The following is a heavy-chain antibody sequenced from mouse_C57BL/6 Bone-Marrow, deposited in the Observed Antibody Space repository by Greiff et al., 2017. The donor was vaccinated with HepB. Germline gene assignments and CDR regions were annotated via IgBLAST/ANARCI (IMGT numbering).Heavy chain of an antibody. CDR1: GYTFTSYG. CDR3: ASPLYYGNPYYFDY. J-gene: IGHJ2*01. V-gene: IGHV1-81*01. D-gene: IGHD2-1*01. Sequence: VQLQQSGAELARPGASVKLSCKASGYTFTSYGISWVKQRTGQGLEWIGEIYPRSGNTYYNEKFKGKATLTADKSSSTAYMELRSLTSEDSAVYFCASPLYYGNPYYFDYWGQGTTLTVSS. CDR2: IYPRSGNT.